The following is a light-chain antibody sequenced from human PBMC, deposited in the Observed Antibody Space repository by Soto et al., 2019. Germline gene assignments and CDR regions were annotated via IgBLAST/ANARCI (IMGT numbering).Light chain of an antibody. CDR2: SAS. Sequence: EIVLTQSPGILSLSPGERATLSCRASQSVTKNYLAWYQQIPGQAPRLLIKSASFRATGIPDRFSGSGSGTEFTLTISRLEPEDFAVDYCQQYGNSPGTFGQGTTVEIK. J-gene: IGKJ1*01. V-gene: IGKV3-20*01. CDR1: QSVTKNY. CDR3: QQYGNSPGT.